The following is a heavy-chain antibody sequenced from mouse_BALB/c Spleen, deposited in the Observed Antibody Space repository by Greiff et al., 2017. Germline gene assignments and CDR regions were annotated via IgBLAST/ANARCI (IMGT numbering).Heavy chain of an antibody. D-gene: IGHD2-1*01. V-gene: IGHV1-7*01. CDR2: INPSTGYT. J-gene: IGHJ3*01. Sequence: QVQLKQSGAELAKPGASVKMSCKASGYTFTSYWMHWVKQRPGQGLEWIGYINPSTGYTEYNQKFKDKATLTADKSSSTAYMQLSSLTSEDSAVYYCALYYGNAFAYWGQGTLVTVSA. CDR1: GYTFTSYW. CDR3: ALYYGNAFAY.